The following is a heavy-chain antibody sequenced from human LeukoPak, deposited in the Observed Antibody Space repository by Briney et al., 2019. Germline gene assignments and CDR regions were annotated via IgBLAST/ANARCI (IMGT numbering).Heavy chain of an antibody. CDR1: GFTFSSYS. V-gene: IGHV3-9*01. CDR2: ISWNSGSI. CDR3: AKGHSYYYDSSGYHFDY. J-gene: IGHJ4*02. Sequence: GGSLRLSCSASGFTFSSYSMHWVRQAPGKGLEWVSGISWNSGSIGYADSVKGRFTISRDNAKNSLYLQMNSLRAEDTALYYCAKGHSYYYDSSGYHFDYWGQGTLVTVSS. D-gene: IGHD3-22*01.